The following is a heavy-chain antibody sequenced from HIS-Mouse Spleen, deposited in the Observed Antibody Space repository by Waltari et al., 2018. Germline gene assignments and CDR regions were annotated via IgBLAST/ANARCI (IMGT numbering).Heavy chain of an antibody. V-gene: IGHV4-59*01. CDR3: ARASRDLLLPRYFDL. CDR2: YYSGST. CDR1: GGSISSYY. J-gene: IGHJ2*01. Sequence: QVQLQESGPGLVKPSETLSLTCTVSGGSISSYYWSWIRQPPGKGLQWIGYYSGSTNYNPSLTSRVTISVDTSKNQFSLKRSSVTAADTAVYYCARASRDLLLPRYFDLWGRGTLVTVSS.